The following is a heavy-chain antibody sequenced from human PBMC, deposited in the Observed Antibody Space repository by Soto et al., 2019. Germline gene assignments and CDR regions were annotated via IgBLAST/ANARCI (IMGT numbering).Heavy chain of an antibody. Sequence: PGGSLRLSCAGSGFTFSNAWMNWVRQAPGQGLEWVGRIKSKYDGGTTDYAAPVKGRFTISRDDSKGTVYLQMNTLKTEDTAVYYCTTNTNHWGQGTQV. V-gene: IGHV3-15*07. J-gene: IGHJ5*02. CDR2: IKSKYDGGTT. CDR1: GFTFSNAW. D-gene: IGHD2-2*01. CDR3: TTNTNH.